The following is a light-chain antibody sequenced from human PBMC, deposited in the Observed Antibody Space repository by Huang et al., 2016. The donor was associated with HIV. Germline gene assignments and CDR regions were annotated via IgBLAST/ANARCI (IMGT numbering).Light chain of an antibody. CDR1: QTVNTF. V-gene: IGKV3-11*01. CDR3: QERSKWPLT. Sequence: EIVLTQSPATLSLSPGDRATLSCAANQTVNTFLAWYQQKPGQSPRLLIYDASIRAAGIPPRFSGSGSGTDFTLTISSLEPEDFAIYYCQERSKWPLTFGPGTKVDVK. CDR2: DAS. J-gene: IGKJ3*01.